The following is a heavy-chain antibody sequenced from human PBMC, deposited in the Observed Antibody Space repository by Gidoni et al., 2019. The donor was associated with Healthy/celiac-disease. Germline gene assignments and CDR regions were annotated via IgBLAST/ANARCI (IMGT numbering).Heavy chain of an antibody. V-gene: IGHV1-2*04. CDR3: AVLLTRVGAAFAFDI. CDR1: GYPFTGYY. CDR2: INPNSGGT. D-gene: IGHD3-9*01. Sequence: QVQLVQSGAEVKKPGASVKVSCKASGYPFTGYYMHWVRQAPGQGLEWMGWINPNSGGTNDAQKFQGWVTMTRDTSISTAYMELSRLRSDDTAVYYCAVLLTRVGAAFAFDIWGQGTMVTVSS. J-gene: IGHJ3*02.